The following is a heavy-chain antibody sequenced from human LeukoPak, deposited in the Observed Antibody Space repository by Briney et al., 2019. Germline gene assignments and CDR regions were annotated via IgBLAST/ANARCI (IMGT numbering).Heavy chain of an antibody. CDR3: ARGGWWEHDQFDL. D-gene: IGHD1-26*01. CDR1: GYTFTGQH. Sequence: GASVKVSCKASGYTFTGQHMHWVRQAPGQGLEWMGWINTNTGNPTYAQGFTGRFVFSLDTSVSTAYLQISSLKADDTAVYYCARGGWWEHDQFDLWGLGTLVTVSS. V-gene: IGHV7-4-1*02. CDR2: INTNTGNP. J-gene: IGHJ5*02.